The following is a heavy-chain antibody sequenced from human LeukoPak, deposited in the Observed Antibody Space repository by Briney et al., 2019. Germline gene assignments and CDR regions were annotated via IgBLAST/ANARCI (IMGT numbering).Heavy chain of an antibody. Sequence: ASVKVSCKASGYTFTSYYMHWVRQAPGQGRERMGIINPSGGSTSYAQKFQGRVTMTREMSTSTVYMELSSLRSEDPAVYYCAIRDGHTDHWGEGTLVTVSS. D-gene: IGHD5-24*01. CDR1: GYTFTSYY. J-gene: IGHJ4*02. CDR3: AIRDGHTDH. V-gene: IGHV1-46*01. CDR2: INPSGGST.